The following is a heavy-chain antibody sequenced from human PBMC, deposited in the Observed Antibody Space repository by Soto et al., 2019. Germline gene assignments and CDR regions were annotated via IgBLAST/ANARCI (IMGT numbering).Heavy chain of an antibody. CDR1: GGSVSSYY. CDR2: ISFSGDNT. J-gene: IGHJ4*02. D-gene: IGHD2-8*02. CDR3: AKIALVGSFGFELARDY. Sequence: TSETLSLTCTVSGGSVSSYYWSWVRQPPGKGLEWVSAISFSGDNTNYADSVKGRFITSRDNSKNTLYLLMNRLTTEDIAIYYCAKIALVGSFGFELARDYWGQGILVTVSS. V-gene: IGHV3-23*01.